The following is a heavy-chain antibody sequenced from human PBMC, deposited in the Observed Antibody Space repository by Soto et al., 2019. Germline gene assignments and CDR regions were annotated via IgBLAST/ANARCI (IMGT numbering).Heavy chain of an antibody. CDR1: GFTFRTFA. D-gene: IGHD2-2*02. CDR3: AKDPAYCSSTTCYTYWYFDL. J-gene: IGHJ2*01. V-gene: IGHV3-23*01. CDR2: ISASGGSI. Sequence: EVQLLESGGGLVQPGGSLRLSCAASGFTFRTFAMSWVRQAPGKGLEWVSAISASGGSIYYADSVKGRFTISRDNSKNTLYVPMNSLRAEDTAVYYCAKDPAYCSSTTCYTYWYFDLCGRGTLVTVSS.